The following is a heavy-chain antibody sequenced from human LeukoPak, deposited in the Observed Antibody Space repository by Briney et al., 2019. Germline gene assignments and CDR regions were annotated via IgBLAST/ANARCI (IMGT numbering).Heavy chain of an antibody. V-gene: IGHV3-66*01. Sequence: EGSLRLSCAVSGFSVNNHYISWVRQAPGKGLEWVSVIYSGGSTYYADSVKGRFTISRDNSKNTLYLQMNSLRPEDTTVYYCARPTETRTLNVGFDIWGQGTMVTVSS. CDR2: IYSGGST. J-gene: IGHJ3*02. CDR3: ARPTETRTLNVGFDI. CDR1: GFSVNNHY. D-gene: IGHD1/OR15-1a*01.